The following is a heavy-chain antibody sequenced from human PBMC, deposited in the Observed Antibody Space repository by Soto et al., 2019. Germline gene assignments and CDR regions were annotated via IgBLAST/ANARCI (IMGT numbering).Heavy chain of an antibody. CDR1: GGSISSGGYH. J-gene: IGHJ6*02. CDR2: IYYSGST. V-gene: IGHV4-31*03. Sequence: SETLSLTCTVSGGSISSGGYHWSWIRQHPGKGLEWIGYIYYSGSTYYNPSLKSRVTISVDTSKNQFSLKLSSVTAADTAVYYCARDGIVVVNNYGMDVWGQGTTVTVSS. D-gene: IGHD2-21*01. CDR3: ARDGIVVVNNYGMDV.